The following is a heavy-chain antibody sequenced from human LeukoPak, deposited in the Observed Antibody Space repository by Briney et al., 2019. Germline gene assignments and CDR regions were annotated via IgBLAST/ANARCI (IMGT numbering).Heavy chain of an antibody. Sequence: PGGSLRLSCAASGFTFSSYSMNWVRQAPGKGLEWVSSISSSSSYIYYADSVKGRFTISRDNAKNSLYLQMNSLRAEDTAVYYCARASGDSSSWYPRKEFDYWGQGTLVTDSS. CDR2: ISSSSSYI. V-gene: IGHV3-21*01. CDR3: ARASGDSSSWYPRKEFDY. CDR1: GFTFSSYS. D-gene: IGHD6-13*01. J-gene: IGHJ4*02.